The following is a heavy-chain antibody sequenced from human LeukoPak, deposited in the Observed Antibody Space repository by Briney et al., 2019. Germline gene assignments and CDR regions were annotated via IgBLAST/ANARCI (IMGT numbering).Heavy chain of an antibody. CDR2: IYTSGST. D-gene: IGHD1-26*01. CDR1: GGSVSSYY. CDR3: ARDYSGSYPYYYYYMDV. J-gene: IGHJ6*03. Sequence: PSETLSLTCTVSGGSVSSYYWSWIRQPAGKGLEWIGRIYTSGSTNYNPSLKSRVTMSVDTSKNQFSLKLSSVTAADTAVYYCARDYSGSYPYYYYYMDVWGKGTTVTISS. V-gene: IGHV4-4*07.